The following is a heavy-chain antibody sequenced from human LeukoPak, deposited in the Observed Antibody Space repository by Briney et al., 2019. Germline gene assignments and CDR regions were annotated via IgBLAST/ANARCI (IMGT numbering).Heavy chain of an antibody. Sequence: ASVKVSCKAPGYTFTGYYMHWVRQAPGQGLEWMGWMNPNSGDANYAQKFQGRITMTRDTSISTAYLELSRLTSDDAAVYYCARSSGSWYRRDLGYWGQGTLVSVSS. V-gene: IGHV1-2*02. CDR2: MNPNSGDA. J-gene: IGHJ4*02. D-gene: IGHD6-25*01. CDR3: ARSSGSWYRRDLGY. CDR1: GYTFTGYY.